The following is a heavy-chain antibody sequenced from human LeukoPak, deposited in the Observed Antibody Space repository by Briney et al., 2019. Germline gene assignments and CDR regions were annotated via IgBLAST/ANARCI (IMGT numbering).Heavy chain of an antibody. CDR3: ATVAVIRGVTYFDY. V-gene: IGHV4-59*01. J-gene: IGHJ4*02. D-gene: IGHD3-10*01. Sequence: TSETLSFTCTVSGGSISSFYWSWLRQPPGKGLEWIGYIYYSGSTNYNPSLKSRVTISVDMPKNQFSLKLRSVTAADTAVYYCATVAVIRGVTYFDYWGQGTLVTVSS. CDR2: IYYSGST. CDR1: GGSISSFY.